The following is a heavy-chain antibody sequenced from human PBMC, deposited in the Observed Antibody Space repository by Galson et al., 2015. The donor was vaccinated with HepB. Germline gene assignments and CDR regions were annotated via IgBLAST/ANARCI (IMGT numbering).Heavy chain of an antibody. Sequence: SVKVSCKASGGTFSSYAISWVRQAPGQGLKWMGGIIPIFGTANYAQKFQGRVTITADESTSTAYMELSSLRSEDTAVYYCARDWAMGDSSGYLWGFDYWGQGTLVTVSS. CDR3: ARDWAMGDSSGYLWGFDY. CDR1: GGTFSSYA. J-gene: IGHJ4*02. CDR2: IIPIFGTA. V-gene: IGHV1-69*13. D-gene: IGHD3-22*01.